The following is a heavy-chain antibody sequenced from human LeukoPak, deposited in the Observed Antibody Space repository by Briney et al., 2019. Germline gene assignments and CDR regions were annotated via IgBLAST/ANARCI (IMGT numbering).Heavy chain of an antibody. Sequence: PSETLSLTCTVSGGSISSYYWSWIRQPAGKGLEWIGRIYTSGSTNYNPSLKSRVTMSVDTSKNQFSLKLSSVTAADTAVYYCAREGVRGSYGFSRTFDYWGQGTLVSVSS. CDR3: AREGVRGSYGFSRTFDY. V-gene: IGHV4-4*07. CDR2: IYTSGST. D-gene: IGHD1-26*01. J-gene: IGHJ4*02. CDR1: GGSISSYY.